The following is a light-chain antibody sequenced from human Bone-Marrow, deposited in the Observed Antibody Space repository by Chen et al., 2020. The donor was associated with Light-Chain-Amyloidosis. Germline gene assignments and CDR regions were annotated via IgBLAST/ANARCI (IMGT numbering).Light chain of an antibody. V-gene: IGLV6-57*01. CDR3: QSYQGSSQGV. CDR2: EDD. J-gene: IGLJ3*02. CDR1: SGSIATNY. Sequence: NFMLTQPHSVSESPGKTLIISCTRSSGSIATNYVQWYQQRPGSSPTPVIYEDDQRPSGVPDRFPGSIDRSSNSASLTISGLKTEDEADYYCQSYQGSSQGVFGGGTKLTVL.